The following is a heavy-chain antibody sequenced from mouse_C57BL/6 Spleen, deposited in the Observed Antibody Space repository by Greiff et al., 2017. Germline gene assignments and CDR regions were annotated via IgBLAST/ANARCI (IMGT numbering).Heavy chain of an antibody. Sequence: VQLQQPGAELVKPGASVKMSCKASGYTFTSYWITWVKQRPGQGLEWIGDIYPGSGSTNYNEKFKSKATLTADTSSSTAYMQLSSLTSEDSAVYYCARSHYGSIYYAMDDWGQGTSVTVSS. CDR2: IYPGSGST. V-gene: IGHV1-55*01. CDR3: ARSHYGSIYYAMDD. CDR1: GYTFTSYW. D-gene: IGHD1-1*01. J-gene: IGHJ4*01.